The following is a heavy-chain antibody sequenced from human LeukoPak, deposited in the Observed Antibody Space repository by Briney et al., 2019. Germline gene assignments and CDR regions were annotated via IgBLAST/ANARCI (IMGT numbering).Heavy chain of an antibody. CDR1: GYSFTSYW. D-gene: IGHD3-10*01. CDR3: ARPKGPSILLFDY. CDR2: IYPGDSDT. Sequence: GESLQISCKGSGYSFTSYWIGWVRQMPGKGLEWMGIIYPGDSDTRYSPSFQGQVTISADKSISTAYLQWSSLQASDTAMYYCARPKGPSILLFDYWGQGTLVTVSS. V-gene: IGHV5-51*01. J-gene: IGHJ4*02.